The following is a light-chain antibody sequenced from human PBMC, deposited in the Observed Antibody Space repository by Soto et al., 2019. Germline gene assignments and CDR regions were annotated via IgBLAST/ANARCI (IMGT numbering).Light chain of an antibody. J-gene: IGKJ5*01. CDR2: DVS. CDR3: QQYNNWPFS. V-gene: IGKV3-15*01. Sequence: CRAAQGVTTNFAWYQQKSGQSPRLLIYDVSNRATGVPARFSGSGSETDFTLTISGLRSEDSAVYFCQQYNNWPFSFGQGTRLEIK. CDR1: QGVTTN.